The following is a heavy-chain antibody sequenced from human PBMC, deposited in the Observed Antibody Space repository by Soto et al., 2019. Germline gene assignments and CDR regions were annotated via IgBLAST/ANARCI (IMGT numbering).Heavy chain of an antibody. CDR1: GFTFTNYG. D-gene: IGHD3-3*01. CDR2: ISAYNGNT. V-gene: IGHV1-18*01. CDR3: ATVPPSWSGYIPFDY. Sequence: VKVSCKTSGFTFTNYGISWVRQAPGQGLEWMGWISAYNGNTNYAQKLQGRVTMTTDTSTSTAYMELRSLRSDDTAVFYCATVPPSWSGYIPFDYWGQGTLVTVSS. J-gene: IGHJ4*02.